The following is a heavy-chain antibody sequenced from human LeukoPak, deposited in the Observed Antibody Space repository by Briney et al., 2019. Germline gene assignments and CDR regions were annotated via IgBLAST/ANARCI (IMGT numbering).Heavy chain of an antibody. J-gene: IGHJ4*02. V-gene: IGHV4-39*01. CDR3: ARGRGQWLASRD. CDR2: AFYTGNT. D-gene: IGHD6-19*01. Sequence: PSETLSLTCTVSGGSINGGVSYWGWIRQSPGKGLEWIGSAFYTGNTYYNPSLESRITIGVDTSRDQFTLKMKSVTASDTAVYFCARGRGQWLASRDWGQGTLVTVSS. CDR1: GGSINGGVSY.